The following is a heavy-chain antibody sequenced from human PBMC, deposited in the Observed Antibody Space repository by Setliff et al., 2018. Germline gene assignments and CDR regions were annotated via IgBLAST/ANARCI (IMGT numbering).Heavy chain of an antibody. V-gene: IGHV4-61*02. Sequence: LSLTCSVSGDSINSGTYYWSWFRQSAGKGLEWIGRIYTGGSTNYNPSLKSRVTISLDTSKNHFSLTLTSVTAADTAVYYCARGRGLEWLPESWFDPWGQGTLVTVSS. CDR2: IYTGGST. D-gene: IGHD3-3*01. CDR1: GDSINSGTYY. CDR3: ARGRGLEWLPESWFDP. J-gene: IGHJ5*02.